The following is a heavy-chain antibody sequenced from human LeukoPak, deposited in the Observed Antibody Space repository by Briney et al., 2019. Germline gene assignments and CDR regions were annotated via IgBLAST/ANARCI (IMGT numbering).Heavy chain of an antibody. CDR2: IKQDGSEK. V-gene: IGHV3-7*01. CDR3: VRDPSAYCGGDCPDY. J-gene: IGHJ4*02. Sequence: PGGSLRLSCAASGFTFSSYWMSWVRQAPGEGLEWVANIKQDGSEKYYVDSVEGRFTISRDNAKNSLYLQMNSLRAEDTAVYYCVRDPSAYCGGDCPDYWGQGTLVTVSS. CDR1: GFTFSSYW. D-gene: IGHD2-21*02.